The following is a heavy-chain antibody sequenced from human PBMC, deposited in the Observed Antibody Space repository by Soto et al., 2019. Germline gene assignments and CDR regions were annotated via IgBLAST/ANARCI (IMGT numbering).Heavy chain of an antibody. Sequence: PSETLSLTCTVSGDSITSNYWSWIRQSPGKGLEWIGYFLYSGTTYYNPSLKSRVTISVDTSKNQFSLKLSSVTAADTAVYYCARSVDPWGQGTLVTVSS. J-gene: IGHJ5*02. CDR2: FLYSGTT. V-gene: IGHV4-59*12. CDR3: ARSVDP. CDR1: GDSITSNY.